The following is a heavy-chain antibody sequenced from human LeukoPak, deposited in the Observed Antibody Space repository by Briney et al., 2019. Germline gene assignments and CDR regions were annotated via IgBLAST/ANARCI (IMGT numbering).Heavy chain of an antibody. CDR1: GGSISSSNW. V-gene: IGHV4-4*02. J-gene: IGHJ4*02. CDR2: IYHSGST. Sequence: SGTLSLTCAVSGGSISSSNWWCWVRQPPGKGLEWFGEIYHSGSTNYNPSLKSRVTISVDKSKNQFSLKLSSVTAADTAVYYCARDNRRNYDILTGYFTFGGFDYWGQGTLVTVSS. CDR3: ARDNRRNYDILTGYFTFGGFDY. D-gene: IGHD3-9*01.